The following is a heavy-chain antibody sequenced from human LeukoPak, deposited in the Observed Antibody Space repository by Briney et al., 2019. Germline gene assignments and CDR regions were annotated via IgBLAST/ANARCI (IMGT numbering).Heavy chain of an antibody. CDR3: ATSSRKLLWFGELLGFDP. CDR2: INHSGST. J-gene: IGHJ5*02. D-gene: IGHD3-10*01. CDR1: GGSFSGYY. V-gene: IGHV4-34*01. Sequence: SETLSLTCTVYGGSFSGYYWSWLRQPPGKGLEWIGEINHSGSTNYYPSLKSRVTISVDTSKNQFSLKLSSVTAADTAVYYCATSSRKLLWFGELLGFDPWGQGTLVTVSS.